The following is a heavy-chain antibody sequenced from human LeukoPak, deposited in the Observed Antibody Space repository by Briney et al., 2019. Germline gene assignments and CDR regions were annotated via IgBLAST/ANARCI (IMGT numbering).Heavy chain of an antibody. CDR1: GGSFSGYY. D-gene: IGHD2-15*01. J-gene: IGHJ1*01. CDR2: INHSGST. CDR3: ARGLGYCSGGSCYSAYFQH. Sequence: PSETLSLTCAVYGGSFSGYYWSWIRQPPGKGLEWIGEINHSGSTNYNPSLKSRVTISVDTSKNQFSLKLSSVTAADTAVYYCARGLGYCSGGSCYSAYFQHWGQGTLVTVSS. V-gene: IGHV4-34*01.